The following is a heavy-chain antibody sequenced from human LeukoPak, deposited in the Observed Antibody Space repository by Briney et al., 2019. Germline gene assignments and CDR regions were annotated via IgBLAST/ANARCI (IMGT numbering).Heavy chain of an antibody. CDR2: INHSGST. CDR3: ARSYEGYFDY. V-gene: IGHV4-34*01. D-gene: IGHD3-3*01. CDR1: GGSFSGYY. Sequence: SETLSLTCAVYGGSFSGYYWSWIRQPPGKGLEWIGEINHSGSTNYNPCLKSRVTISVDTSKNQFSLKLSSVTAADTAVYYCARSYEGYFDYWGQGTLVTVSS. J-gene: IGHJ4*02.